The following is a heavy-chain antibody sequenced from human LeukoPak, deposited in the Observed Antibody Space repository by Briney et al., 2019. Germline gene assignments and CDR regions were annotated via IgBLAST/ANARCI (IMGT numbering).Heavy chain of an antibody. J-gene: IGHJ4*02. Sequence: GASVKVSCKASGYTFTGYYMHWVRQAPGQGLEWMGWINPNSGGTNYAQKFQGRVTMTTDTSISTAYMELSRLRSDDTAVYYCARGRLLRYCSGGSCYGYFDYWGQGTLVTVSS. CDR3: ARGRLLRYCSGGSCYGYFDY. CDR2: INPNSGGT. D-gene: IGHD2-15*01. CDR1: GYTFTGYY. V-gene: IGHV1-2*02.